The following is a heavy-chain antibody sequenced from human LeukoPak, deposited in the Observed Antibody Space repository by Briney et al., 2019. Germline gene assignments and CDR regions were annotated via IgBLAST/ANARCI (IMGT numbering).Heavy chain of an antibody. CDR1: GFTFSNAW. Sequence: PGGSLRLSCAASGFTFSNAWMSWVRQAPGKGLEWVGRIKSKTDGGTTDYAAPVKGRFTISRDDSKNTLYLQMNSLKTEDTAVYYCTTGVAYCGGDCYSFIDYWGQGTLVTVSS. D-gene: IGHD2-21*02. CDR3: TTGVAYCGGDCYSFIDY. CDR2: IKSKTDGGTT. V-gene: IGHV3-15*01. J-gene: IGHJ4*02.